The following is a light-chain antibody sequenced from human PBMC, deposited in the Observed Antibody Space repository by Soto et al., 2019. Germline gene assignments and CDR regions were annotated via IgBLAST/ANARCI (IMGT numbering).Light chain of an antibody. V-gene: IGKV1-39*01. J-gene: IGKJ4*01. CDR3: QHSSSNSLT. CDR1: ETISHY. CDR2: SAS. Sequence: IHMTQSPSGLSASVGDRVTMSCLASETISHYLNWYQQKPGKAPKLLIYSASKLQSGVPARFSGSGSGTDFTLTITSLQSEDFATYYCQHSSSNSLTFGGGTKVDIK.